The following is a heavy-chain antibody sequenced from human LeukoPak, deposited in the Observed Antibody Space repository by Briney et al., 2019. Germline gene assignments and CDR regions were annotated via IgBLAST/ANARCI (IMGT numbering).Heavy chain of an antibody. CDR3: ASRHISGFRFDP. D-gene: IGHD2-21*01. Sequence: ASVKVSCKASGYAFTSYYMHWVRQAPGQGLEWMGIINPSGGSTSYAQKFQGRVTMTRDTSTSTVYMELSSLRSEDTAVYYCASRHISGFRFDPWGQGTLVTVSS. V-gene: IGHV1-46*01. J-gene: IGHJ5*02. CDR2: INPSGGST. CDR1: GYAFTSYY.